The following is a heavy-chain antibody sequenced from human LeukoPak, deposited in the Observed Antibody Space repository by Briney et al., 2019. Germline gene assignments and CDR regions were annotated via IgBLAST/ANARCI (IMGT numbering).Heavy chain of an antibody. CDR3: AKGIGYGGMDV. J-gene: IGHJ6*02. CDR1: GFTFSSYW. CDR2: INSDGSSR. Sequence: GGSLRLPCAASGFTFSSYWMHWVRQAPGKGLVWVSRINSDGSSRSYADSVKGRFTISRDNAKNTLYLQMNSLRVEDMAVYYCAKGIGYGGMDVWGQGTTLIVSS. D-gene: IGHD5-12*01. V-gene: IGHV3-74*01.